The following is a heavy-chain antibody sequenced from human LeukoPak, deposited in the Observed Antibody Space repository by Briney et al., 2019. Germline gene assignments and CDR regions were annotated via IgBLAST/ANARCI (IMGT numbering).Heavy chain of an antibody. CDR1: GFTFSSYE. Sequence: GGSLRLSCAASGFTFSSYEMNWVRQAPGKGLEWVSYISSSGSTIYYADSVKGRFTISRDNAKSSLYLQMNSLRAEDTAVYYCARSASPYYYSSGSYQAPYYWGHGTLVTVSS. CDR2: ISSSGSTI. J-gene: IGHJ4*01. D-gene: IGHD3-10*01. CDR3: ARSASPYYYSSGSYQAPYY. V-gene: IGHV3-48*03.